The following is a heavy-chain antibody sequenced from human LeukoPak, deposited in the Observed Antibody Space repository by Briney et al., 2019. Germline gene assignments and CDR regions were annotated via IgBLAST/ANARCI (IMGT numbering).Heavy chain of an antibody. CDR2: ISGSGEST. CDR3: AKAIAAAGRYFDS. Sequence: GGSLRLSCAASGFTFSSYAMRWVRQAPGSGLEWVSTISGSGESTYYADSEKGRFTISRDSSKNTVYLQMNSLRAEDTAIYYCAKAIAAAGRYFDSWGQGTLVTVSS. J-gene: IGHJ4*02. D-gene: IGHD6-13*01. CDR1: GFTFSSYA. V-gene: IGHV3-23*01.